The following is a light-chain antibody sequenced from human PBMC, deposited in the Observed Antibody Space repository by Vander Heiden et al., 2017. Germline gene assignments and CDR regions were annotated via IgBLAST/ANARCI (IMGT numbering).Light chain of an antibody. CDR3: QSYDSSVI. V-gene: IGLV1-40*01. CDR2: GNT. CDR1: SPYFGACCH. J-gene: IGLJ2*01. Sequence: LTHPPSVSAAPLPRGAIPSTAGSPYFGACCHVHRYQQFPGPAPKLLIHGNTNRPSGVPDRFSGAKAGTSAILAITGLQAEDEADYYCQSYDSSVIFGGGTKLTVL.